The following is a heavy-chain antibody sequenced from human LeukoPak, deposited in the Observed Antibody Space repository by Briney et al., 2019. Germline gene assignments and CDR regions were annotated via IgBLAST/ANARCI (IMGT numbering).Heavy chain of an antibody. CDR3: ATYGDLDAFDI. V-gene: IGHV1-46*01. CDR1: GYTFTSYY. D-gene: IGHD4-17*01. J-gene: IGHJ3*02. CDR2: INPSGGST. Sequence: GASVKVSCKASGYTFTSYYMHWVRQAPGQGLEWMGIINPSGGSTSYAQKFQGRVTMTRDTSTSTVYMELSSPRSEDTAVYYCATYGDLDAFDIWGQGTMVTVSS.